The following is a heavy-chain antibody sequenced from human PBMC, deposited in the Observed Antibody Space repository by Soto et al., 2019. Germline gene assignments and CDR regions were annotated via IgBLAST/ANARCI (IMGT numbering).Heavy chain of an antibody. V-gene: IGHV3-53*01. Sequence: LRLSCAASGFTVSSNYMSWVRQAPGKGLEWVSVIYSGGSTYYADSVKGRFTISRDNSKNTLYLQMNSLRAEDTAVYYCARVITGWFDPWGQGTLVTVSS. J-gene: IGHJ5*02. CDR2: IYSGGST. CDR3: ARVITGWFDP. CDR1: GFTVSSNY. D-gene: IGHD3-22*01.